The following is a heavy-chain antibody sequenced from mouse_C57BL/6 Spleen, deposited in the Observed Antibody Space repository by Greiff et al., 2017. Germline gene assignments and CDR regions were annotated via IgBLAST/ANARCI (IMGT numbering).Heavy chain of an antibody. V-gene: IGHV1-53*01. CDR2: INPSNGGT. Sequence: QVQLKQPGTELVKPGASVKLSCKASGYTFTSYWMHWVKQRPGQGLEWIGNINPSNGGTNYNEKFKSKATLTVDKSSSTAYMQLSSLTSEDSAVYYCARGDLLWSYFDYWGQGTTLTVSS. J-gene: IGHJ2*01. D-gene: IGHD2-1*01. CDR1: GYTFTSYW. CDR3: ARGDLLWSYFDY.